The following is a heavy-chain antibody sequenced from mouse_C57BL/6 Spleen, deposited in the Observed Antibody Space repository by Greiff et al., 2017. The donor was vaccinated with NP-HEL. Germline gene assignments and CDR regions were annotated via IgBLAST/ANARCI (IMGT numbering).Heavy chain of an antibody. V-gene: IGHV1-50*01. J-gene: IGHJ3*01. Sequence: QVQLQQPGAELVKPGASVKLSCKASGYTFTSYWMQWVKQRPGQGLEWIGEIDPSDSYTNYNQKFKGKATLTVDTSSSTAYMQLSSLTSEDSAVYYGARPSSGPLFAYWGQGTLVTVSA. CDR1: GYTFTSYW. CDR3: ARPSSGPLFAY. CDR2: IDPSDSYT. D-gene: IGHD3-1*01.